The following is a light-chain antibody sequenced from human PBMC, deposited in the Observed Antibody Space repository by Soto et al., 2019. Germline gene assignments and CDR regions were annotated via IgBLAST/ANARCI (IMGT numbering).Light chain of an antibody. CDR2: GAS. CDR3: QQYNYWPRT. Sequence: EIIMTQSPATLSVSPGERATLSCRASQSVSSNLAWYQQKPGQAPRLIIYGASTRATDIPPRFSASGSGTEFTLIISSLQSEDFEVYYCQQYNYWPRTFGQGTKV. V-gene: IGKV3-15*01. J-gene: IGKJ1*01. CDR1: QSVSSN.